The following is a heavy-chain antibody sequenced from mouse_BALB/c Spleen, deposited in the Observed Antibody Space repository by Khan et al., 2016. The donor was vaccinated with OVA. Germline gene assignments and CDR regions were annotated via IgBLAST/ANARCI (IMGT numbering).Heavy chain of an antibody. V-gene: IGHV1-18*01. CDR3: ARGVYGSRGAWFAY. CDR2: INPNNGYT. Sequence: VRLQQSGPELLKPGASVKIPCKASGYTFTDYNMDWVRLSHGKSLEWIGDINPNNGYTIYNQKFKGKATLTVNKSSSTAHMELRTLTSEDTAVYYCARGVYGSRGAWFAYWDQGTLVTVSA. J-gene: IGHJ3*01. CDR1: GYTFTDYN. D-gene: IGHD1-1*01.